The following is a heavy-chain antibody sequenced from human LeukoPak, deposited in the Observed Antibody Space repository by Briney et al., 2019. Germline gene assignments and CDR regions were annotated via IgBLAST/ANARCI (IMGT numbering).Heavy chain of an antibody. CDR3: ARAGFKALMDV. CDR1: GFTFSSYS. V-gene: IGHV3-48*04. CDR2: ISSSSSTI. J-gene: IGHJ6*02. Sequence: SGGSLRLSCAASGFTFSSYSMNWVRQAPGKGLEWVSYISSSSSTIYYADSVKGRFTISRDNAKNSLYLQMNSLRAEDTAVYYCARAGFKALMDVWGQGTTVTVSS. D-gene: IGHD3-10*01.